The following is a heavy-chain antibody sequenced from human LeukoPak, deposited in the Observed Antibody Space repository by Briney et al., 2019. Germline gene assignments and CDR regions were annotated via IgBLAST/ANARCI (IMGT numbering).Heavy chain of an antibody. J-gene: IGHJ4*02. V-gene: IGHV1-2*02. CDR1: GYTFTVCY. CDR3: ARRVRGAESFDY. D-gene: IGHD3-10*01. CDR2: INPNSGGT. Sequence: GASVKVSCKASGYTFTVCYMHWVRQAPGQGLEWMGWINPNSGGTNYAQKFQGRVTMTRDTSISTAYMELSRLRSDDTAVYYCARRVRGAESFDYWGQGTLVTVSS.